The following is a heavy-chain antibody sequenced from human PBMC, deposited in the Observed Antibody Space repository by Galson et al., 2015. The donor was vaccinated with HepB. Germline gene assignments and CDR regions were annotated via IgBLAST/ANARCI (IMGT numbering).Heavy chain of an antibody. Sequence: SLRLSCAASEFTVSSNYMSWVRQAPGKGLEWVSLIYSGGSTFYADSVKGRFTISRDTSKNTLYLQMNSLRAEDTAVYYCARDAANNSKYGGASEGMDVWGQGTTVTVSS. CDR2: IYSGGST. CDR1: EFTVSSNY. D-gene: IGHD4-11*01. V-gene: IGHV3-53*01. CDR3: ARDAANNSKYGGASEGMDV. J-gene: IGHJ6*02.